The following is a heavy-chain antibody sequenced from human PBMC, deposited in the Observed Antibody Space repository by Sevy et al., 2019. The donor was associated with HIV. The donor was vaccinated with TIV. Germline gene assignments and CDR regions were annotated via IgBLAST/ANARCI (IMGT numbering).Heavy chain of an antibody. Sequence: GGSLRLSCTGSGFTFGDYAMSWFRQAPGMGLEWVGLIGSKDYGGATEYAESVKGRFTNSRNDSKSIANLQMNSLKTEDTAVYYCTRGYYYGSSGYSDYWGQGTLVTVSS. D-gene: IGHD3-22*01. CDR3: TRGYYYGSSGYSDY. V-gene: IGHV3-49*03. CDR2: IGSKDYGGAT. CDR1: GFTFGDYA. J-gene: IGHJ4*02.